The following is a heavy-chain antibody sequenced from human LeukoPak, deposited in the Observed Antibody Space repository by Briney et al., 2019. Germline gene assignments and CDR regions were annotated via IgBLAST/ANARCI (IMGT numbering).Heavy chain of an antibody. V-gene: IGHV3-33*01. CDR1: GFTFSSYG. CDR3: ARGGEYYYGSGSYY. J-gene: IGHJ4*02. D-gene: IGHD3-10*01. Sequence: GGSLRLSCAASGFTFSSYGMHWVRQAPGKGLEWVAVIWYDGSNKYYADSVKGRFTISRDNSKNTLYLQMNSLRAEDTAVYYCARGGEYYYGSGSYYWGQGTLVTVSS. CDR2: IWYDGSNK.